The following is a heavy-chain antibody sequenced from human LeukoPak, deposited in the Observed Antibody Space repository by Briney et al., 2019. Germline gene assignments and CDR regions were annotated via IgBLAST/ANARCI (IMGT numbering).Heavy chain of an antibody. V-gene: IGHV1-46*01. CDR2: ISPSGGST. Sequence: WASVKVSCKAFGYTFTGYWMHWVRQAPGQGREWMGVISPSGGSTIYAQKFKGRVTLTRDMSTSTDYLELSSLRSEDTAVYYCARSRESDYDFWSGHNYYYDLDVWGEGTTVTVSS. J-gene: IGHJ6*03. D-gene: IGHD3-3*01. CDR1: GYTFTGYW. CDR3: ARSRESDYDFWSGHNYYYDLDV.